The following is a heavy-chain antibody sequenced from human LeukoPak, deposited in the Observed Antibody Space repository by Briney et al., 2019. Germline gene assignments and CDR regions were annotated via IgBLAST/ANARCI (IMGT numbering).Heavy chain of an antibody. D-gene: IGHD3-9*01. V-gene: IGHV4-61*01. CDR3: ARGWGYYDILTGYSPLTTFDY. CDR1: GGSVNTGSYY. CDR2: IYYSGST. Sequence: SETLSLTCTVSGGSVNTGSYYWSWIRQPPGKGLEWIGYIYYSGSTNYNPSLKSRVTISVDTSKNQFSLKLSSVTAADTAVYYCARGWGYYDILTGYSPLTTFDYWGQGTLVTVSS. J-gene: IGHJ4*02.